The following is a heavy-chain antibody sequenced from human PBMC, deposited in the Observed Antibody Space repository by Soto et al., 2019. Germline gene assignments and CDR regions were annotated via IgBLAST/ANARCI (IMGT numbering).Heavy chain of an antibody. Sequence: QVHLVESGGGVVQPGRSLRLSCEASGFTFSNYGMHWVRQAPGKGLEWVIVISYDGNVAYYADSVKGRFTISRDNSKNTLYLQINSLRTEDTAMYYCAKEGPITNWYFDYWGQGTLVTVSS. CDR3: AKEGPITNWYFDY. CDR2: ISYDGNVA. D-gene: IGHD1-1*01. J-gene: IGHJ4*02. V-gene: IGHV3-30*18. CDR1: GFTFSNYG.